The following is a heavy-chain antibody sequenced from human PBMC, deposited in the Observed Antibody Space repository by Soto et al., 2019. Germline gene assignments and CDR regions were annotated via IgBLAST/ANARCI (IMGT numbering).Heavy chain of an antibody. CDR3: PRVPQPYYSSGWYGRGYYFDY. D-gene: IGHD6-19*01. CDR1: GGSISSYY. CDR2: IYYSGST. Sequence: SETLSLTCTVSGGSISSYYWSWIRQPPGKGLEWIGYIYYSGSTNYNPSLKSRVTISVDTSKNQFYLKLSTVTAADTAVYYCPRVPQPYYSSGWYGRGYYFDYWGQVTLVTVAS. V-gene: IGHV4-59*01. J-gene: IGHJ4*02.